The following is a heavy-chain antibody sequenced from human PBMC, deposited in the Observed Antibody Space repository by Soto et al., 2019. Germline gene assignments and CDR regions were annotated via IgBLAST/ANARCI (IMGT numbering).Heavy chain of an antibody. CDR1: GYTLTELS. Sequence: ASVKVSCKVSGYTLTELSMHWVRQAPGKGLEWMGGFDPEDGETIYAQKFQGRVTMTEDTSTDTAYRELSSLRSEDTAVYYCAVHYDYVWEPFHYWGQGTLVTVSS. V-gene: IGHV1-24*01. D-gene: IGHD3-16*01. J-gene: IGHJ4*02. CDR3: AVHYDYVWEPFHY. CDR2: FDPEDGET.